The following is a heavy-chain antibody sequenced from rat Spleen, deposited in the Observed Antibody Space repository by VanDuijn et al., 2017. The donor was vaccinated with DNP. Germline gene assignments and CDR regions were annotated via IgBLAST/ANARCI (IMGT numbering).Heavy chain of an antibody. D-gene: IGHD1-1*01. CDR2: INTDGGNT. CDR3: TRRDSSLLLHGFFDY. Sequence: EVQLLESGGGLVQPGRSLKLSCVASGFTFSNYWMYWIRQAPGKGLEWVASINTDGGNTYYRDSVKGRFTISRDNARSILYLQMDSLGSEDTATYYCTRRDSSLLLHGFFDYWGQGVMVTVSS. CDR1: GFTFSNYW. V-gene: IGHV5-58*01. J-gene: IGHJ2*01.